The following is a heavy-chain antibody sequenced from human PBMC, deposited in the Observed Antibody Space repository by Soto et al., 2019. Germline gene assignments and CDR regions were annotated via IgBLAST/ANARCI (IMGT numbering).Heavy chain of an antibody. J-gene: IGHJ4*02. CDR2: VYYSGGT. Sequence: KTSETLSLTCAVSGDSFSSAYYSWNWLRQPPGKGLEWIGYVYYSGGTYYNWALKSRVTIFVDRSKSQFSLNLTSVTAADTAVYFCARGGQPLVSLRFDYWGQGAPVTVSS. D-gene: IGHD2-8*02. V-gene: IGHV4-30-2*01. CDR3: ARGGQPLVSLRFDY. CDR1: GDSFSSAYYS.